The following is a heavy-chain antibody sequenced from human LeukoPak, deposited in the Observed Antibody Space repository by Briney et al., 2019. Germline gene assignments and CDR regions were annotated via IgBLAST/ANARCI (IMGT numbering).Heavy chain of an antibody. Sequence: GESLKISCKGSGYSFTSYWISWVRQMPGKGLEWMGRIDPSDSYTNYSPSFQGHVTISADKSISTAYLQWSSLKASDTAMYYCASNYGSGSPYYYGTDVWGKGTTVTVSS. D-gene: IGHD3-10*01. CDR1: GYSFTSYW. CDR3: ASNYGSGSPYYYGTDV. V-gene: IGHV5-10-1*01. J-gene: IGHJ6*04. CDR2: IDPSDSYT.